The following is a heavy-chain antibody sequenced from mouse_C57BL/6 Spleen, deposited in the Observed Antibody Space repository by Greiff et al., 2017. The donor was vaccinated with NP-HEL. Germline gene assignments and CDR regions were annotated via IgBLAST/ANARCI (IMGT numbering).Heavy chain of an antibody. J-gene: IGHJ4*01. D-gene: IGHD2-12*01. CDR3: ARLYSYDDAMDY. V-gene: IGHV5-12*01. CDR1: GFTFSDYY. CDR2: ISNGGGST. Sequence: EVMLVESGGGLVQPGGSLKLSCAASGFTFSDYYMYWVRQTPEQRLEWVAYISNGGGSTYYPDTVKGRFTFSSDNAKNTLNLQISRLKTEDTAMYYCARLYSYDDAMDYWGQGTSVTVSS.